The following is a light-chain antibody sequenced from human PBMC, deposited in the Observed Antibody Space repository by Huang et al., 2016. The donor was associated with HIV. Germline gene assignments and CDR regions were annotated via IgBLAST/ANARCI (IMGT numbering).Light chain of an antibody. CDR1: QSVLYSSTNKKH. CDR3: HQYFSPPPT. V-gene: IGKV4-1*01. J-gene: IGKJ5*01. Sequence: DIVMTQSTDSLAVSLGERATINCKSRQSVLYSSTNKKHLGWYQQKPGQPPKLLIYWASTQESGVPDRFIGSGSVTDFTLTISSLQAEDVAVYYCHQYFSPPPTCGQGTRLEIK. CDR2: WAS.